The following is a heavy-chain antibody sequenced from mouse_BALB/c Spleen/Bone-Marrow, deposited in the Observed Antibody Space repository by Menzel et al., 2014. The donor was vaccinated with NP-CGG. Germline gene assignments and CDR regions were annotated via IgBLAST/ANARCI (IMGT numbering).Heavy chain of an antibody. CDR1: GYTFTTYP. D-gene: IGHD3-3*01. V-gene: IGHV1-4*01. J-gene: IGHJ2*01. CDR3: TRRAAYYFDY. Sequence: QVTLKVCGAELARPGASVKMSCKASGYTFTTYPMNWVKQRPGQGLEWIAYINPSSGFTNYNQKFKDKATLAADKPSSTAYMQLSSLTSEDSAVCYCTRRAAYYFDYWGQGTALTVSS. CDR2: INPSSGFT.